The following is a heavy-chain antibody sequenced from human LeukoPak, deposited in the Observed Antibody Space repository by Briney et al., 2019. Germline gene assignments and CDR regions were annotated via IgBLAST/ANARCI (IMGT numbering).Heavy chain of an antibody. CDR2: ISNSGGST. CDR3: SRGLITGAAGTYYYYGMDV. Sequence: GGSLRLSCVASGFIFSRYGMHWVRQAPGKGLEYVSAISNSGGSTYYANSVKGRFTISRDNSKNTLCLQMGSLRGEDMAVYYCSRGLITGAAGTYYYYGMDVWGQGTTVTVSS. V-gene: IGHV3-64*01. D-gene: IGHD6-13*01. J-gene: IGHJ6*02. CDR1: GFIFSRYG.